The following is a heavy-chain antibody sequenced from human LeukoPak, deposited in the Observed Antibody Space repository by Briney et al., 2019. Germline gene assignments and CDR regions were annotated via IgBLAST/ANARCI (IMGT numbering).Heavy chain of an antibody. Sequence: ETLSLTCAVSGGSIRNSSFYWGWIRQPPGKGLEWVSAISGSGGSTYYADSVKGRFTISRDNSKNTLYLQMNSLRAEDTAVYYCARGYSYGGYYFDYWGQGTLVTVSS. CDR2: ISGSGGST. CDR1: GGSIRNSSFY. CDR3: ARGYSYGGYYFDY. V-gene: IGHV3-23*01. D-gene: IGHD5-18*01. J-gene: IGHJ4*02.